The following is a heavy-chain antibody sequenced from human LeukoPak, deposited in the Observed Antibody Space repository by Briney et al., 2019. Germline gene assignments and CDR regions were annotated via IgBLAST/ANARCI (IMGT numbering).Heavy chain of an antibody. D-gene: IGHD6-19*01. J-gene: IGHJ4*02. CDR1: GYTFTSYG. CDR2: ISAYNGNT. V-gene: IGHV1-18*01. CDR3: ARGRDEKYSSGKLYYFDY. Sequence: ASVKVSCKASGYTFTSYGISWVRQAPGQGLEWMEWISAYNGNTNYAQKLQGRVAMTTDTSTSTAYMELRSLRSDDTAVYYCARGRDEKYSSGKLYYFDYWGQGTLVTVSS.